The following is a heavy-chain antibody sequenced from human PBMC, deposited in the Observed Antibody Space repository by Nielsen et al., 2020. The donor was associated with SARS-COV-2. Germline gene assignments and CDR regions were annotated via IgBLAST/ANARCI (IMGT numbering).Heavy chain of an antibody. J-gene: IGHJ4*02. CDR1: GFTFDDYA. V-gene: IGHV3-9*01. CDR3: AKGSSGWYDQGVDY. CDR2: ISWNSGSI. Sequence: SLKISCAASGFTFDDYAMHWVRQAPGKGLEWVSGISWNSGSIGYADSVKGRFTISRDNAKNSLYLQMNSLRAEDTALYYCAKGSSGWYDQGVDYWGQGTLVTVSS. D-gene: IGHD6-19*01.